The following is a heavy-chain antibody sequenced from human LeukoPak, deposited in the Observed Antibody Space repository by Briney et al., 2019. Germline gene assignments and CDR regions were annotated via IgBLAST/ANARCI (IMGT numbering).Heavy chain of an antibody. CDR1: GGSISSYY. CDR2: IYYSGNT. V-gene: IGHV4-59*01. D-gene: IGHD3-10*01. J-gene: IGHJ4*02. CDR3: ARDRDYYGSGSSYFDY. Sequence: SETLSLTCTVSGGSISSYYWSWIRQPPGKGLEWIGYIYYSGNTNYNPSLRSRVTISVGTSKNQFSLKLSSVTAADTAVYYCARDRDYYGSGSSYFDYWGQGTLVTVSS.